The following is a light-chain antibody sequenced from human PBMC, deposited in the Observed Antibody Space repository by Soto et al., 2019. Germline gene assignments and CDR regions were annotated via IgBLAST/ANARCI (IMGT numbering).Light chain of an antibody. CDR2: EVT. J-gene: IGLJ1*01. CDR1: SRDLGDFNY. Sequence: QSALTQPASVSGSPGQSVTISCTGTSRDLGDFNYVSWYQRHPGIAPKLIIFEVTNRPSGVSDRFSDSKSGNTASLTISEPQAEDEAEYDSGSDTSSSSPFGTGTKVTVL. CDR3: GSDTSSSSP. V-gene: IGLV2-14*01.